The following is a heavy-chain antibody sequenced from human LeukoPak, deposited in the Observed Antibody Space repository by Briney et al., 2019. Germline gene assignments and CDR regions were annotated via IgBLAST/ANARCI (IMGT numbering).Heavy chain of an antibody. Sequence: GGSLRLSCAASGFTFSSYWMSWVRQAPGKGLEWVANIKQDGSEKYYVDSVKGRFTISRDNAKNSLYLQMNSLRAEDTAVYYCARDDYGDYVRPYYYYMDVWGKGTTVTVSS. D-gene: IGHD4-17*01. V-gene: IGHV3-7*01. CDR3: ARDDYGDYVRPYYYYMDV. CDR1: GFTFSSYW. J-gene: IGHJ6*03. CDR2: IKQDGSEK.